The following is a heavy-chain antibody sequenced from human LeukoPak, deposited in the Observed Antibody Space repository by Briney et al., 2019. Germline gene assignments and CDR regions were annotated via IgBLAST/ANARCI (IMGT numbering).Heavy chain of an antibody. J-gene: IGHJ4*02. V-gene: IGHV1-46*01. CDR3: AREIGPRQLHLWGSAFDY. CDR1: GYTFTNYY. CDR2: INPSGGGT. Sequence: ASVKVSCKASGYTFTNYYMHWVRQAPGQGLEWMGMINPSGGGTSYAQKFQGRLTMTRDTSTTTVYMELSRLRSEDTAMYYCAREIGPRQLHLWGSAFDYWGQGTLVTVSS. D-gene: IGHD5-18*01.